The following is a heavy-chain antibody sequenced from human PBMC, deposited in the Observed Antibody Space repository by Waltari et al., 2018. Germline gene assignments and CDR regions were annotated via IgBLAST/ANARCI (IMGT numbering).Heavy chain of an antibody. Sequence: QVQLVQSGAEVKKPGASVKVSCKASGYTFTSYDINWVRQATGQGLEWMGWMSPNSVNTGYAQKFQGIVTMTRNTSISTAYMELSSLRSDDTAVYYCASLGRYPNDYWGQGTLVTVSS. D-gene: IGHD3-16*01. CDR1: GYTFTSYD. J-gene: IGHJ4*02. CDR2: MSPNSVNT. CDR3: ASLGRYPNDY. V-gene: IGHV1-8*01.